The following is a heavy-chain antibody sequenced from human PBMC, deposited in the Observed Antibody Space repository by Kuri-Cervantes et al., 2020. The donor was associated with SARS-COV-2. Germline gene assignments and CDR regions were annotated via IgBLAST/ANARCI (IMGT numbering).Heavy chain of an antibody. V-gene: IGHV4-39*01. CDR2: IYYSGST. Sequence: SETLSLTCTVSGGSISSSSYYWGWIRQPPGKGLEWIGSIYYSGSTYYNPSLKSRVTISVDTSKNQFSLKLSSVTAADTAAYYCARHVGCSSTSCDGYNWFDPWGQGTLVTVSS. CDR3: ARHVGCSSTSCDGYNWFDP. CDR1: GGSISSSSYY. J-gene: IGHJ5*02. D-gene: IGHD2-2*01.